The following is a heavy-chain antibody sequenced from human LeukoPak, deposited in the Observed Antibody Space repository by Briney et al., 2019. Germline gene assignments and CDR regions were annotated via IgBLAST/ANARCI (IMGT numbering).Heavy chain of an antibody. CDR2: IYYSGST. J-gene: IGHJ4*02. D-gene: IGHD3-3*01. CDR1: GGSISSSSYY. CDR3: ARLERVLGYFDY. Sequence: PSETLSLTCTVSGGSISSSSYYWGWIRQPPGKGLEWIGYIYYSGSTNYNPSLKSRVTISVDTSKNQFSLKLSSVTAADTAVYYCARLERVLGYFDYWGQGTLVTVSS. V-gene: IGHV4-61*05.